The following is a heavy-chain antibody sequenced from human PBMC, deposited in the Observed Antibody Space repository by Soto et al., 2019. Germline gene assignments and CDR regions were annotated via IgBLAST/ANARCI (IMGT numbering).Heavy chain of an antibody. D-gene: IGHD1-1*01. V-gene: IGHV1-3*04. Sequence: QVQLVQSETEVKKPGASVKVSCKTSGYIFTNYAIHWVRQAPGQMLEWMGWINTGNGNTKYSQKFQDRVTIARDTSASTAYMELRSLTAEDTAVYYCARRRERYFDYWGQGTLVTVSS. CDR2: INTGNGNT. CDR3: ARRRERYFDY. CDR1: GYIFTNYA. J-gene: IGHJ4*02.